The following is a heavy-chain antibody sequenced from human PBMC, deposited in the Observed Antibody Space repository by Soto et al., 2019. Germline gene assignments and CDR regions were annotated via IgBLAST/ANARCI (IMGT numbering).Heavy chain of an antibody. CDR1: GGSISSGYYY. J-gene: IGHJ4*02. Sequence: QVQLQESGPGLVTPSQTLSLTCTVSGGSISSGYYYWSWLRQPPGKGLEWLGYIYYSGRTYSNPSLKSRVTISVDTSKNQFSLKLSSVTAADTAVYYCARDQRGYSYDVFAYWGQGTLVTVAA. V-gene: IGHV4-30-4*01. CDR3: ARDQRGYSYDVFAY. CDR2: IYYSGRT. D-gene: IGHD5-18*01.